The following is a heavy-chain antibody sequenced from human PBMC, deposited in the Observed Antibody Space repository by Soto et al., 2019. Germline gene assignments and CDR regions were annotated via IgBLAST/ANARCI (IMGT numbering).Heavy chain of an antibody. Sequence: PGGSLRLSCAASGFTFSSYAMSWVRQAPGKGLEWVSAISGSGGSTYYADSVKGRFTISRDNSKNTLYLQMNSLRAEDTAVYYCAKDPRPITMIVVAPVLGWGQGTLVTVSS. CDR1: GFTFSSYA. V-gene: IGHV3-23*01. J-gene: IGHJ4*02. D-gene: IGHD3-22*01. CDR2: ISGSGGST. CDR3: AKDPRPITMIVVAPVLG.